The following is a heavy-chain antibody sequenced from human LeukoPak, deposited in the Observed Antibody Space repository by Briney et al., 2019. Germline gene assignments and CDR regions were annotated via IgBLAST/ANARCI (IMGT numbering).Heavy chain of an antibody. J-gene: IGHJ4*02. CDR2: IYSGGSR. V-gene: IGHV3-66*01. D-gene: IGHD2-2*02. Sequence: GGSLRLSCAASGFTVSNNYISWVRQAPGKGLEWVSVIYSGGSRYCTDSVKGRFTISRDNSKNTLYLQMNSLSAEDTAVYYCAKGDQPLLYGGAFDSWGQGTLVTVSS. CDR1: GFTVSNNY. CDR3: AKGDQPLLYGGAFDS.